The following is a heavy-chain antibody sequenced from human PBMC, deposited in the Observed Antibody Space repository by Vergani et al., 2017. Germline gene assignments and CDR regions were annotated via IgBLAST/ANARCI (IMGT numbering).Heavy chain of an antibody. CDR1: GFTFSSYG. D-gene: IGHD3-10*01. Sequence: QGQLVESGGGVVQPGGSLRLSCAASGFTFSSYGMHWVRQAPGKGLEWVALIRYDGSNKYYADSVKGRFTISRDNSKNTLYLQMNSLRAEDTAVYYCAKDSLLWFGEPHYSWFDPWGQGTLVTVSS. V-gene: IGHV3-30*02. J-gene: IGHJ5*02. CDR3: AKDSLLWFGEPHYSWFDP. CDR2: IRYDGSNK.